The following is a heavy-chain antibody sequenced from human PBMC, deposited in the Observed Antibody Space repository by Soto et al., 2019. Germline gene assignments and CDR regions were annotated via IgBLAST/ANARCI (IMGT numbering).Heavy chain of an antibody. V-gene: IGHV2-5*01. CDR3: AHSPGVFRLLLFGP. CDR1: GFSLSTSGVG. J-gene: IGHJ5*02. CDR2: IYWNDDK. Sequence: QITLKESGPTLVKPTQTLTLTCTFSGFSLSTSGVGVGWISQPPGKALEWLALIYWNDDKRYSPSLKSRLTIAKDACKNQVVLTMTNMDPVDTATYYCAHSPGVFRLLLFGPWGQGTLVTVSS. D-gene: IGHD6-6*01.